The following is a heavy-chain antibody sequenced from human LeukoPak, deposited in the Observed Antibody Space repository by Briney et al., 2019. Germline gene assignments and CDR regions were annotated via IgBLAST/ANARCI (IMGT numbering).Heavy chain of an antibody. CDR3: ARARDWSYYYYYYGMDV. Sequence: SETLSLTCTVSGGSISSGGYYWSWIRQHPGKGLEWIGYIYYSGSTYYNPSLKSRVTISVDTSKNQFSLKLSSVTAAGTAVYYCARARDWSYYYYYYGMDVWGKGTTVTVSS. V-gene: IGHV4-31*03. CDR2: IYYSGST. D-gene: IGHD3/OR15-3a*01. CDR1: GGSISSGGYY. J-gene: IGHJ6*04.